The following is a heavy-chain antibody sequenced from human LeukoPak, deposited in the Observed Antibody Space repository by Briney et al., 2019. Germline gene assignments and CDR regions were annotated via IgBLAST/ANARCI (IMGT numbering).Heavy chain of an antibody. D-gene: IGHD3-22*01. J-gene: IGHJ5*02. V-gene: IGHV4-4*07. CDR1: GASISTYY. Sequence: SETLSLTCTVSGASISTYYWSWIRQPAGKGLEWIGHIHTSGSTNYNPSLKSRVTMSVDTSKNQFSLKLSSVTAADTAVYYCARDGGVIEYPWGQGTLVTVSS. CDR3: ARDGGVIEYP. CDR2: IHTSGST.